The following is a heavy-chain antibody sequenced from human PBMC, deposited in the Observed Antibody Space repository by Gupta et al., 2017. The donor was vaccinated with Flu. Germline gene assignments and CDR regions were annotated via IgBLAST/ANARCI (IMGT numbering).Heavy chain of an antibody. CDR2: SSWNSGNM. CDR1: A. Sequence: AMHWVRQAPGKGLEWVSGSSWNSGNMGYADSVKGRFTISRDNAKNSLYLQMNSLRTEDTALYYCAKSGGMQAVYYYYYMDVWGKGTTVTVS. CDR3: AKSGGMQAVYYYYYMDV. J-gene: IGHJ6*03. D-gene: IGHD2-8*01. V-gene: IGHV3-9*01.